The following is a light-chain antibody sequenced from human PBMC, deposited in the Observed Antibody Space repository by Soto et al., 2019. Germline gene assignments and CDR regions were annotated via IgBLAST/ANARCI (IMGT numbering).Light chain of an antibody. J-gene: IGLJ3*02. CDR2: EDD. V-gene: IGLV1-51*01. CDR1: NSNIGKNY. CDR3: GTWDGSPNTVV. Sequence: QAVLTQTPSVSAAPGQKVTISCSGSNSNIGKNYVSWYQQLPGTAPKLLIYEDDKRPSGIPDRFSGSKSGTSSTLAITGLQTGDEADYYCGTWDGSPNTVVFGGGTKLTV.